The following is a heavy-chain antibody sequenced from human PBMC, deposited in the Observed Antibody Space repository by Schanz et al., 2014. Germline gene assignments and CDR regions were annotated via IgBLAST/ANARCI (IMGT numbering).Heavy chain of an antibody. Sequence: EVQLVESGGGLVQPGGSLRLSCAASGFTFTTHSMTWVRQAPGKGLEWVSAISGSGGSTYYADSVKGRFTISRDNSKNTLYLQMNSLRAEDTAVFYCAKGMGYCSGGTCYDYYYYGLDVWGQGTTVTVSS. V-gene: IGHV3-23*04. CDR3: AKGMGYCSGGTCYDYYYYGLDV. CDR2: ISGSGGST. J-gene: IGHJ6*02. D-gene: IGHD2-15*01. CDR1: GFTFTTHS.